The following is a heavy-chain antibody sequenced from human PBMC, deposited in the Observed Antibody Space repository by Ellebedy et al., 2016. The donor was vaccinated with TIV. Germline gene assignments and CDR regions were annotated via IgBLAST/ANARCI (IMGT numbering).Heavy chain of an antibody. Sequence: GESLKISCAASGFTFNDYYMSWIRQAPGKGLEWVSYISTSGRTIYYADSVKGRFTISRDNAKNSLYLQMKSLRAEDTAVYYCARDARFIDQQHNWFDPWGQGTLVTVSS. D-gene: IGHD2-2*01. CDR3: ARDARFIDQQHNWFDP. V-gene: IGHV3-11*01. J-gene: IGHJ5*02. CDR1: GFTFNDYY. CDR2: ISTSGRTI.